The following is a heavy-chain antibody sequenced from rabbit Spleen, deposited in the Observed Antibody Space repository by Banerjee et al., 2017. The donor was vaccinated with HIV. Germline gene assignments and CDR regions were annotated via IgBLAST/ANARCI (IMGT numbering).Heavy chain of an antibody. CDR1: GFSFSSSYF. V-gene: IGHV1S45*01. D-gene: IGHD6-1*01. CDR3: ARERWATYAHDL. J-gene: IGHJ4*01. Sequence: QEQLVESGGGLVQPEGSLTLTCTASGFSFSSSYFMSWVRQAPGKGLEWIGRVYTDSGNIDYANWAKGRFTISKTSSTTVTLQVSSLTAADTATYFCARERWATYAHDLWGPGTLVTVS. CDR2: VYTDSGNI.